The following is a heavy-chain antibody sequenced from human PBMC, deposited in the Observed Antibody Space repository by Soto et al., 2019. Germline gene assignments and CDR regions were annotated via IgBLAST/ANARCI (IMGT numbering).Heavy chain of an antibody. V-gene: IGHV3-23*01. CDR2: IGGGGVPT. J-gene: IGHJ3*02. CDR3: AKTANGWFSAFDI. CDR1: GFTFSNYA. D-gene: IGHD6-19*01. Sequence: GGSLRLSCAASGFTFSNYAMSWVRQAPGKGLEWVSAIGGGGVPTYHADSVKGRFTISRDNSKNTLYLQMNSLRAEDTAVYYCAKTANGWFSAFDIWGQGTMVTVSS.